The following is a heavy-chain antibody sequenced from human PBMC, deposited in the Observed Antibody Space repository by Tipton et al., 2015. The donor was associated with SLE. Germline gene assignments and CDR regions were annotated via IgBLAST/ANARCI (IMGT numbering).Heavy chain of an antibody. D-gene: IGHD3-3*01. Sequence: QSGAEVKKPGSSVKVSCKASGGTFSSYAFTWVRQAPGQGLEWMGGIIPIFGTTNYAQKFQGRVTITTDASTSTAYMELSSLRSEDTAVYYCARSRLDFWSAPDYWGQGTLVTVSS. J-gene: IGHJ4*02. CDR3: ARSRLDFWSAPDY. CDR2: IIPIFGTT. V-gene: IGHV1-69*05. CDR1: GGTFSSYA.